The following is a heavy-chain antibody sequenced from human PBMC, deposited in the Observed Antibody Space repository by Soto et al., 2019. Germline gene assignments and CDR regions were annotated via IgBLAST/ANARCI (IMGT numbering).Heavy chain of an antibody. D-gene: IGHD3-22*01. Sequence: AWPLRLSCAASGFPFGPFYMTWARQAPGKGLEWVSAISGSGHGTHYADSVKGRFTISRDNSKNTLYLQMNSLRAEDTAVYYCAKGDSSGYFDIFDVWGQGTMVTVS. J-gene: IGHJ3*01. V-gene: IGHV3-23*01. CDR1: GFPFGPFY. CDR2: ISGSGHGT. CDR3: AKGDSSGYFDIFDV.